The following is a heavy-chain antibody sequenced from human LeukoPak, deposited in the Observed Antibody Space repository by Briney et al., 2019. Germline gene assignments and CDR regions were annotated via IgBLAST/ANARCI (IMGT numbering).Heavy chain of an antibody. V-gene: IGHV3-23*01. D-gene: IGHD6-19*01. CDR1: GFTFSSYA. CDR2: ISGSGGST. CDR3: AKDHGYSSGWYSPNYFDY. J-gene: IGHJ4*02. Sequence: GGSLRLSCAASGFTFSSYAMSWVRQAPGKGLEWVSAISGSGGSTYYADSVKGRFTISRDNSKNTLYLQVNSLRAEDTAVYYCAKDHGYSSGWYSPNYFDYWGQGTLVTVSS.